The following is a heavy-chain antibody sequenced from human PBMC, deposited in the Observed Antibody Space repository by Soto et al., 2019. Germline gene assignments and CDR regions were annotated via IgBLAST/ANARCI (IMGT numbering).Heavy chain of an antibody. D-gene: IGHD1-26*01. V-gene: IGHV4-34*01. J-gene: IGHJ4*02. CDR1: GGSFSGYY. CDR2: INHSGST. CDR3: ARGVGAKGHFDY. Sequence: SETLSLTCAVYGGSFSGYYWSWIRQPPGKGLEWIGEINHSGSTNYNPSLKSRVTISVDTSKNQFSLKLSSVTAADTAVYYCARGVGAKGHFDYWGQGTLVTVSS.